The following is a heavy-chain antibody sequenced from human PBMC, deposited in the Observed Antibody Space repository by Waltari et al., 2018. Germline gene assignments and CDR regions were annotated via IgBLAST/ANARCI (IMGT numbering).Heavy chain of an antibody. V-gene: IGHV3-9*01. CDR3: VRDTGEYGALHY. J-gene: IGHJ4*02. CDR2: ITWNSDNI. D-gene: IGHD4-17*01. Sequence: EVQLVESGGGLVQPGRSLRLSCAASGFNFDDYAMHWVRQAPGKGLEVVSCITWNSDNIDYADSVKGRFTISRDNAKNLLYLKMNSLKPEDTALYFCVRDTGEYGALHYWGQGTLVTVSS. CDR1: GFNFDDYA.